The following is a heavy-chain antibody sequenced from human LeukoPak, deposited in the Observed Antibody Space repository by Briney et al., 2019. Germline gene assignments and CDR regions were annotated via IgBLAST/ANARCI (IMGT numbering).Heavy chain of an antibody. J-gene: IGHJ4*02. CDR1: GYTFTSYD. CDR2: MNPNSGNT. V-gene: IGHV1-8*02. Sequence: ASVKVSCKASGYTFTSYDINWVRQATGQGLEWMGWMNPNSGNTGYAQKFQGRVTMTEDTSTDTAYMELSSLRSEDTAVYYCATGSWYYFDYWGQGTLVTVSS. D-gene: IGHD6-13*01. CDR3: ATGSWYYFDY.